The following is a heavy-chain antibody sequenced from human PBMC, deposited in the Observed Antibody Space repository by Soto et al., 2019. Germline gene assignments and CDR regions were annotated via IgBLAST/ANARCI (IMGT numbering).Heavy chain of an antibody. J-gene: IGHJ6*02. CDR3: ARAPYYCSSTSCYIDLYYYYGMDV. Sequence: ASVKVSCKASGYTFTSYDINWVRQATGQGLEWMGWMNPNSGNTGYAQKFQGRVTMTRNTSISTAYMELSNLRSEDTAVYYCARAPYYCSSTSCYIDLYYYYGMDVWGQGTTGTVAS. D-gene: IGHD2-2*02. CDR1: GYTFTSYD. V-gene: IGHV1-8*01. CDR2: MNPNSGNT.